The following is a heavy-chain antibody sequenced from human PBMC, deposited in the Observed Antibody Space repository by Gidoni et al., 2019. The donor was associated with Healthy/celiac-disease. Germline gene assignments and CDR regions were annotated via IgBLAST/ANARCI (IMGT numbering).Heavy chain of an antibody. CDR2: IYYSGST. CDR1: GGSISSSSYY. J-gene: IGHJ4*02. D-gene: IGHD5-18*01. V-gene: IGHV4-39*01. Sequence: QLQLQESGPGLVKPSETLSLTCTVSGGSISSSSYYWGWIRQPPGKGLEWIGSIYYSGSTYYNPSLKSRVTISVDTSKNQFSLKLSSVTAADTAVYYCVNAQLDTVQFDYWGQGTLVTVSS. CDR3: VNAQLDTVQFDY.